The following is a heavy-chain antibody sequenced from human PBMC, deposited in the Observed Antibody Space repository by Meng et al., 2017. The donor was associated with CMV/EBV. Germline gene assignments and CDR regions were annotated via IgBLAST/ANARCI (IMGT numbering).Heavy chain of an antibody. D-gene: IGHD3-3*01. CDR3: ARDPHYDFWVEGSNGMDV. Sequence: GGSLRLSCAASGFTFDDYAMHWVRLVPGKGLEWVAVVSSDGANKYYGDSVKGRFTISRDNSKNTLYLQMNSLRTEDTALYYCARDPHYDFWVEGSNGMDVWGQGTTVTVSS. CDR1: GFTFDDYA. CDR2: VSSDGANK. V-gene: IGHV3-30-3*01. J-gene: IGHJ6*02.